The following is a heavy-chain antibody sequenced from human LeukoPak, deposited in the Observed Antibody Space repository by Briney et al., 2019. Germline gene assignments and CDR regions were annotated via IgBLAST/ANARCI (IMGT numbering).Heavy chain of an antibody. J-gene: IGHJ4*02. CDR1: GFTFSSYS. V-gene: IGHV3-21*04. CDR2: ISSSSSYI. D-gene: IGHD3-3*01. Sequence: GGSLRLSCAASGFTFSSYSMNWVRQAPGKGLEWVSSISSSSSYIYYADSVKGRFTISRDNAKNSLYLQMNSLRAEDTAVYYCARSISYYDFWSGYDYWGQGTLVTVSS. CDR3: ARSISYYDFWSGYDY.